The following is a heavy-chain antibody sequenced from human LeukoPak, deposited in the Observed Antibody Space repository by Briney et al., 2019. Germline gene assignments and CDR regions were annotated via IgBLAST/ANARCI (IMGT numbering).Heavy chain of an antibody. J-gene: IGHJ4*02. CDR2: IYPGDSDT. CDR1: GYDFANSW. Sequence: GESLKISCTASGYDFANSWIGWVRQMPGKGLEWMGIIYPGDSDTRYSPSFEGQVTISVDKSISTAYLQWSSLKASDTAMYYCARQTRDGSGSRGYSFDFWGQGTLVTVSS. D-gene: IGHD3-10*01. V-gene: IGHV5-51*01. CDR3: ARQTRDGSGSRGYSFDF.